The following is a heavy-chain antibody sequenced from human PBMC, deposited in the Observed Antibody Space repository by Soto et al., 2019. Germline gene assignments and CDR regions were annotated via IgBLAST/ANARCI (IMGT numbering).Heavy chain of an antibody. Sequence: QEQLVESGGGVVQPGRSLRLSCVASGFSFRTYAMHWVRQAPGKGLEWVAVISSDGRKEFYVDSVKGRFTISRDNSKNTLYLQMNSPRADDTAIYYCARDNGGYWGQGTLVTVSS. CDR1: GFSFRTYA. CDR2: ISSDGRKE. J-gene: IGHJ4*02. CDR3: ARDNGGY. D-gene: IGHD2-8*01. V-gene: IGHV3-30*04.